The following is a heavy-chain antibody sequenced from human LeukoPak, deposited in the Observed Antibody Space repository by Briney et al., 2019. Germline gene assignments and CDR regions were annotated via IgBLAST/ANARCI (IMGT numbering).Heavy chain of an antibody. CDR2: INSRSSYI. J-gene: IGHJ6*02. D-gene: IGHD1-7*01. CDR3: ARDRAGTRYGMDV. V-gene: IGHV3-21*01. CDR1: GFTLSSYS. Sequence: GGSLRLSCAAFGFTLSSYSMNWVRQAPGEGVECVSFINSRSSYIYYADSVKGRFTISGDNAKNSVYLQMNNLRTEDTAVYYCARDRAGTRYGMDVWGQGTTVTVSS.